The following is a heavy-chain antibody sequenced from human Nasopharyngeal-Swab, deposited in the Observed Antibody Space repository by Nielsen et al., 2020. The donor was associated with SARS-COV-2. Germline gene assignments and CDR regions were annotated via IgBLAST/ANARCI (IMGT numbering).Heavy chain of an antibody. Sequence: GGSLRLSCAASGFTFSRYWLHWVRLPPGKGLEWVSQIDVDGSRTTYADSVKGRFTISRDNAKNTLYLQMNSLRAEDTAVYYCVRWGLGTGLENWGQGTLVTVSS. J-gene: IGHJ4*02. V-gene: IGHV3-74*01. D-gene: IGHD1-26*01. CDR1: GFTFSRYW. CDR2: IDVDGSRT. CDR3: VRWGLGTGLEN.